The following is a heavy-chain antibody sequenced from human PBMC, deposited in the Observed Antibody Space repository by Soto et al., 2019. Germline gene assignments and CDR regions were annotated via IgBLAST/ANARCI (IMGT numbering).Heavy chain of an antibody. D-gene: IGHD1-1*01. CDR2: IYPDSGGT. V-gene: IGHV1-2*04. Sequence: ASVKVSCKASGYSFTGYYLHWVRQAPGQGLEWMGWIYPDSGGTNYAPKFRGWVTMTRDTSIRTAYMELSGLKSDDTAVYFCVRAETFYPGNTFDYCGQGALVTASS. J-gene: IGHJ4*02. CDR3: VRAETFYPGNTFDY. CDR1: GYSFTGYY.